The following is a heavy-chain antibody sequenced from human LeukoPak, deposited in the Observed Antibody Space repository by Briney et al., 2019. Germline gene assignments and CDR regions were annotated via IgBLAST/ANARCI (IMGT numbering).Heavy chain of an antibody. CDR1: GGSFSGYY. J-gene: IGHJ4*02. CDR2: INHSGST. Sequence: SETLSLTCAVYGGSFSGYYWSWIRQPPGKGLEWIGEINHSGSTNYNPSLKSRVTISVDTSKNQFSLKLSSVTAADTAVYYCVGVVVPAAYWGQGTLVTVSS. V-gene: IGHV4-34*01. CDR3: VGVVVPAAY. D-gene: IGHD2-2*01.